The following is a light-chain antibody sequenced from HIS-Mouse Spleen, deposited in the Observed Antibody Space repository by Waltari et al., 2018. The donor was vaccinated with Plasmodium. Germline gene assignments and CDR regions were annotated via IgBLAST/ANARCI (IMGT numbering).Light chain of an antibody. CDR2: GAS. CDR3: QQYNNWSFT. V-gene: IGKV3-15*01. Sequence: EIVMTQSPATLSVSPGERATLSCRASQRVSSNLVWYQQKPGQAPRLLIYGASTRATGIPARCSGSGSGTEFTLTISSLQSEDFAVYYCQQYNNWSFTFGPGTKVDIK. CDR1: QRVSSN. J-gene: IGKJ3*01.